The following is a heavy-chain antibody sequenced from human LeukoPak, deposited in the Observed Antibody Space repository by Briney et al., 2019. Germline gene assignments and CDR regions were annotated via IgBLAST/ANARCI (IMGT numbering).Heavy chain of an antibody. CDR1: GFTFSSYS. V-gene: IGHV3-48*01. CDR2: ISSSSSTI. Sequence: GGSRRLSCAASGFTFSSYSMNWVRQAPGKGLEWVSYISSSSSTIYYADSVEGRFTISSDNAKNSLYLQMNSLRAEDTAVYYCARDIGTYSSSWYGGDYWGQGTLVTVSS. D-gene: IGHD6-13*01. J-gene: IGHJ4*02. CDR3: ARDIGTYSSSWYGGDY.